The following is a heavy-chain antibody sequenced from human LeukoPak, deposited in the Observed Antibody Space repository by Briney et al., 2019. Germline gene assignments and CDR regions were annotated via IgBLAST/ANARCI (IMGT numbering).Heavy chain of an antibody. J-gene: IGHJ5*02. CDR2: IYSGGST. Sequence: PGGSLRLSCAASGFTVSSNYMSWVRQAPGKGLEWVSVIYSGGSTYYADSVKGRFTISRDNSKNTLYLQMSSLRSEDTAVYYCARMTGYCISTSCYGKNWFDPWGQGTLVTVSS. CDR1: GFTVSSNY. D-gene: IGHD2-2*01. V-gene: IGHV3-53*05. CDR3: ARMTGYCISTSCYGKNWFDP.